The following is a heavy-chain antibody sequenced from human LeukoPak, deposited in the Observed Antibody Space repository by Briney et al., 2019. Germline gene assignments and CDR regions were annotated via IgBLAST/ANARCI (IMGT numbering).Heavy chain of an antibody. CDR1: GFTFGSYA. CDR3: ATHRGSYYDEVDY. J-gene: IGHJ4*02. D-gene: IGHD1-26*01. CDR2: ISGSGGST. Sequence: GGSLRLSCAASGFTFGSYAMSWVRQAPGKGLEWVSAISGSGGSTYYADSVKGRFTISRDNSKNTLYLQMNSLRAEDTAVYYCATHRGSYYDEVDYWGQGTLVTVSS. V-gene: IGHV3-23*01.